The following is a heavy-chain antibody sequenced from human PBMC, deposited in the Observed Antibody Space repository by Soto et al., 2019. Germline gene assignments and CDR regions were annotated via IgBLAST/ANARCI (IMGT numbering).Heavy chain of an antibody. D-gene: IGHD4-17*01. V-gene: IGHV4-59*01. CDR2: IYYSGST. CDR1: GGSISSYY. CDR3: ARDRGDYGGSPDYYYYMDV. J-gene: IGHJ6*03. Sequence: QVQLQESGPGLVKPSETLSLTCTVSGGSISSYYWSWIRQPPGKGLEWIGYIYYSGSTNYNPSLKSPVTRSVDTSRNHFSLKLTSVTAADTAVYYCARDRGDYGGSPDYYYYMDVWGKGTTVTVSS.